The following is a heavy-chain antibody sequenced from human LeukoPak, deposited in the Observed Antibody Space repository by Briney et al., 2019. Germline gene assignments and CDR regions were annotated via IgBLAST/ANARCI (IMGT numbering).Heavy chain of an antibody. CDR1: GYTFTSCD. D-gene: IGHD6-19*01. CDR2: MNPNSGNT. V-gene: IGHV1-8*01. CDR3: TRGSSGRRDN. J-gene: IGHJ4*02. Sequence: ASVKVSCKASGYTFTSCDINWVRQATGQGLEWMGWMNPNSGNTGYGQSFQGRITMTGDISIGTAYMELSNLTSEDTAIYYCTRGSSGRRDNWGQGTLVTVSA.